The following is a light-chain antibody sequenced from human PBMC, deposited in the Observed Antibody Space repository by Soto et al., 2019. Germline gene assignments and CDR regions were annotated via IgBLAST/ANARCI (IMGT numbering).Light chain of an antibody. CDR1: SSDVGAHKY. CDR3: SSYTTTNTVL. V-gene: IGLV2-14*01. CDR2: EVS. Sequence: QSALTQPRSVSGSPGQSVTISCTGTSSDVGAHKYVSWYQQHPGKAPKLIIYEVSDRPSGVSPRFSGSKSGNTASLTISGLQAEDEAHYYCSSYTTTNTVLFGGGTKLTVL. J-gene: IGLJ2*01.